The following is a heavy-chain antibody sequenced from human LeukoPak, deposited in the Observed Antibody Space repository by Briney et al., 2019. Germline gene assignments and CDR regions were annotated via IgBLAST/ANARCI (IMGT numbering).Heavy chain of an antibody. D-gene: IGHD5-12*01. CDR2: ISSSSSTI. J-gene: IGHJ4*02. V-gene: IGHV3-48*04. Sequence: GGSLRLSCAASGFTFSSYSMNWVRQAPGKGLEWVSYISSSSSTIYYADSVKGRFTISRDNAKNTLYLQMNSLRAEDTAVYYCTRGGHVDIVATTGEEYFDYWGQGTLVTVSS. CDR1: GFTFSSYS. CDR3: TRGGHVDIVATTGEEYFDY.